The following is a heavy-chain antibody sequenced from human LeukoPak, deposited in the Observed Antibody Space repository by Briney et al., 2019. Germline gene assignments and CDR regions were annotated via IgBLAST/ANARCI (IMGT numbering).Heavy chain of an antibody. V-gene: IGHV3-7*01. D-gene: IGHD4-17*01. CDR2: IKQDGSEK. Sequence: GGSLRLSCAASGFTFSSYWMGWVRQAPGKGLEWVANIKQDGSEKYYVDSVKGRFTISRDNAKNSLYLQMNSLRAEDTAVHYCARDPPLYDDYGPAGYFQHWGQGTLVTVSS. CDR1: GFTFSSYW. CDR3: ARDPPLYDDYGPAGYFQH. J-gene: IGHJ1*01.